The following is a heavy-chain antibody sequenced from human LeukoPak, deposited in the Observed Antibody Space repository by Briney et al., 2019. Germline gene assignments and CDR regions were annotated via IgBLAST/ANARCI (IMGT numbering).Heavy chain of an antibody. CDR2: IYHGGSS. CDR1: GYSISSGYY. Sequence: SETLSLTCSVSGYSISSGYYWAWIRQPPGKSPEWIATIYHGGSSRHNPSLKSRVTISEDTSKNQFSLKLTSVTAADTAIYYCARGYPLHPWGQGTLVTVSS. V-gene: IGHV4-38-2*02. J-gene: IGHJ5*02. D-gene: IGHD3-16*02. CDR3: ARGYPLHP.